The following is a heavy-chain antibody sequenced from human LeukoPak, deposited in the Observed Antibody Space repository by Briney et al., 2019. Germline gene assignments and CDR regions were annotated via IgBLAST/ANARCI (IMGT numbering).Heavy chain of an antibody. Sequence: ASVKVSCKASGYTFTSYGISWVRQAPGQGLEWMGWISAYNGNTNYAQKLQGRVTMTTDTSTSTAYMELRSLRSDDTAVYYCARDRGSSSWYDGDFDYWGQGTLVTVSS. CDR3: ARDRGSSSWYDGDFDY. V-gene: IGHV1-18*01. CDR2: ISAYNGNT. CDR1: GYTFTSYG. D-gene: IGHD6-13*01. J-gene: IGHJ4*02.